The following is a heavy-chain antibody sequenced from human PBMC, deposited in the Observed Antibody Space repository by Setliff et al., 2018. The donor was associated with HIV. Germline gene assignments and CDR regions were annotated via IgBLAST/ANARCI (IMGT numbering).Heavy chain of an antibody. J-gene: IGHJ5*02. Sequence: GGSLRLSCAASGFTFDYHVMYWVRQAPGKGLEWVSTISRDSDFIAYADSVKGRFTVARDNAKNSLYLQMNSLRAEDTALYYCARDLYYYDSSGYRAWGQGTLVTVSS. D-gene: IGHD3-22*01. CDR3: ARDLYYYDSSGYRA. CDR2: ISRDSDFI. V-gene: IGHV3-9*01. CDR1: GFTFDYHV.